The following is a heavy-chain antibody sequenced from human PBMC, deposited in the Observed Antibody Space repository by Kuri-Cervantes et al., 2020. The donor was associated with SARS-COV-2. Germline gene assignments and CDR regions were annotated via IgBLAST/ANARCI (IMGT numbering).Heavy chain of an antibody. CDR1: GFTVSSNY. Sequence: GESLKISCAASGFTVSSNYMSWVRQAPGKGLEWVSVIYSGGSTYYADSVKGRFTISRDNSKNTLYLQMNSLRAEDTAVYYCASQQWLARYYYGMDVWGQGTTVTVSS. D-gene: IGHD6-19*01. V-gene: IGHV3-53*01. CDR3: ASQQWLARYYYGMDV. CDR2: IYSGGST. J-gene: IGHJ6*02.